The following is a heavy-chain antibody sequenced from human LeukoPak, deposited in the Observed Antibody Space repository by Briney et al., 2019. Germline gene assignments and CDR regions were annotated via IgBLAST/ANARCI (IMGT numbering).Heavy chain of an antibody. CDR1: GYTFTGYY. V-gene: IGHV1-2*02. CDR3: ARGPPTIFGVVIMAYYYGMDV. CDR2: INPNSGGT. Sequence: ASVKVSCKASGYTFTGYYMHWVRQAPGQGLEWMGWINPNSGGTNYAQKFQGRVTMTRDTSISTAYMELSRLRSDDTAVYYCARGPPTIFGVVIMAYYYGMDVWGQGTTVTVSS. D-gene: IGHD3-3*01. J-gene: IGHJ6*02.